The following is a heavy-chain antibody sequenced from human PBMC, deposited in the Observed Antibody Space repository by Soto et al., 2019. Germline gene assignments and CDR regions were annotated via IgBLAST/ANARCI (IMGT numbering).Heavy chain of an antibody. CDR2: IYFSGST. Sequence: SETLSLTCTVSGAPITDYYWSWIRQPPGKGLEWIGYIYFSGSTNYNPSLKSRVTISADTFKNQLSLQLNSVTPDDTAVYYCVRLIGNSWLDSWGQGTLVTVSS. V-gene: IGHV4-59*08. CDR1: GAPITDYY. J-gene: IGHJ5*01. CDR3: VRLIGNSWLDS.